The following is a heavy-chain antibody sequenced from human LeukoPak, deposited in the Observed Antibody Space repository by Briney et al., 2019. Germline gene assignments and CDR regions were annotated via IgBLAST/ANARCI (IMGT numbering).Heavy chain of an antibody. J-gene: IGHJ4*02. CDR1: GNSISSGDNY. D-gene: IGHD3-10*01. CDR3: ARDYYGPHPKFDY. CDR2: IYTSGST. Sequence: SETLSLTCTVSGNSISSGDNYWSWIRQPAGKGLEWIGRIYTSGSTNYNPSLKSRVTISGDTSKNQFSLRLSSVTAADTAVYYCARDYYGPHPKFDYWGQGTLVTVSS. V-gene: IGHV4-61*02.